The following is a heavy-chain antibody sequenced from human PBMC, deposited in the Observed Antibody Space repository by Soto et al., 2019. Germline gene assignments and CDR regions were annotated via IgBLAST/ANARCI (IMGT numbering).Heavy chain of an antibody. V-gene: IGHV3-53*01. CDR1: GFTVSSNY. CDR2: IYSGGST. J-gene: IGHJ4*02. Sequence: EVQLVESGGGLIQPGGSLRLSCAASGFTVSSNYMSWVRQAPGKGLEWVSVIYSGGSTYYADSVKGRFTISRDNSKNTLYLKMNSLRAEDTAVYYCARGKLRSNFDYGGQGTLFTVSS. CDR3: ARGKLRSNFDY. D-gene: IGHD5-12*01.